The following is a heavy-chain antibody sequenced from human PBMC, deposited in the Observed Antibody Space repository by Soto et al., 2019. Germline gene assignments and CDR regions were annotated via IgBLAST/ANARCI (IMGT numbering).Heavy chain of an antibody. V-gene: IGHV1-18*04. CDR1: GYPFTSYS. D-gene: IGHD2-2*01. CDR2: SSAYNGDT. J-gene: IGHJ6*02. CDR3: AREGAVVGSAVYYGMDV. Sequence: ASVKVSCKASGYPFTSYSFSWVRQAPGQGLEWMGWSSAYNGDTRYAQKFQGRVTMTADPYTDTAYMELRNLRSDDTGVYYCAREGAVVGSAVYYGMDVWGQGTMLTVSS.